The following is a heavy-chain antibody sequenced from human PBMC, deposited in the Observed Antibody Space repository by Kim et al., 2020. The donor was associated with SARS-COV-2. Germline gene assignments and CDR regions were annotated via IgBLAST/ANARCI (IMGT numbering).Heavy chain of an antibody. CDR2: IYYSGST. J-gene: IGHJ3*02. CDR1: GGSISSSSYY. D-gene: IGHD3-10*01. V-gene: IGHV4-39*01. CDR3: ASNEPRYYAFDI. Sequence: SETLSLTCTVSGGSISSSSYYWGWIRQPPGMGLEWIGSIYYSGSTFYNPSLKSRVTISVDTSKNQFALKLSSVTAADTAVYYCASNEPRYYAFDIWGQGTMVTVSS.